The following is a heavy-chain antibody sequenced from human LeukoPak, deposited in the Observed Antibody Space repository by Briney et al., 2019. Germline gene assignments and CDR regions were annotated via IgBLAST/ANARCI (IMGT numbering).Heavy chain of an antibody. CDR2: IYYSGST. CDR1: GGSIISSSYY. J-gene: IGHJ6*03. Sequence: SETLSLTCTVSGGSIISSSYYWDWIRQPPGKGLEWIGSIYYSGSTYYNPSLKSRVTISVDTSKSQFSLKVSSVTAADTAVYYCARDRFDDSSGYYYHYYYYMDVWGKGTTVTVS. D-gene: IGHD3-22*01. CDR3: ARDRFDDSSGYYYHYYYYMDV. V-gene: IGHV4-39*07.